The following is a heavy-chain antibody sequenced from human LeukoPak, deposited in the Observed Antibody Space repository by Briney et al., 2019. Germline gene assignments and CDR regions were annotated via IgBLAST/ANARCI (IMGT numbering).Heavy chain of an antibody. V-gene: IGHV6-1*01. Sequence: SQTLSLTCAISGDSVSRNSAAWNWIRQSPSRGLEWLGRTYYRSKWYNDYAVSVKSRITINPDTSKNQFSLQLNSVTPEDTAVYYCAKDHYVWGSSLSNPNYFDYWGQGTLVTVSS. CDR2: TYYRSKWYN. J-gene: IGHJ4*02. D-gene: IGHD3-16*01. CDR1: GDSVSRNSAA. CDR3: AKDHYVWGSSLSNPNYFDY.